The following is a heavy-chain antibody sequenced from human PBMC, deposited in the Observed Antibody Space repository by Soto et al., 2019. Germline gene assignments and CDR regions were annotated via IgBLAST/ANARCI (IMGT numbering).Heavy chain of an antibody. V-gene: IGHV1-18*01. CDR3: ARGLLDYYDSSGYSFDY. J-gene: IGHJ4*02. CDR1: GYTFTYYA. Sequence: ASVKVSCKASGYTFTYYAISWVRQAPGQGLEWMGWISAYNDNANYVQRLQGRVTMTTDTSTSTAYMELRSLRSDDTAVYYCARGLLDYYDSSGYSFDYRGQGTLVTVSS. CDR2: ISAYNDNA. D-gene: IGHD3-22*01.